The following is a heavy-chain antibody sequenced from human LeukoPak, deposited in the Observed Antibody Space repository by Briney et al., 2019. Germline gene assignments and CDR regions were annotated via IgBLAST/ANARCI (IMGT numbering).Heavy chain of an antibody. CDR3: ARPRSPDYGDYTMYY. J-gene: IGHJ4*02. Sequence: GGSLRLSCAASGFTFSSYSMNWVRQAPGRGLEGVSSISSSSYIYYADSVKGRFTISRDNAKNSLYLQMNSLRAEDTAVYYCARPRSPDYGDYTMYYWGQGTLVTVSS. D-gene: IGHD4-17*01. V-gene: IGHV3-21*01. CDR2: ISSSSYI. CDR1: GFTFSSYS.